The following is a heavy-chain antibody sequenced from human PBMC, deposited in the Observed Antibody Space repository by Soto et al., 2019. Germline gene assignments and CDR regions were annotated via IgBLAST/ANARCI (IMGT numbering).Heavy chain of an antibody. Sequence: GASVKVSCKASGYTFTSYGISWVRQAPGQGLEWMGWISAYNGNTNYAQKLQGRVTMTTDTSTSTAYMELRSLRSDDTAVYYCVILGYCSSTSCLPMWPGAPWGQGTLVTVSS. CDR1: GYTFTSYG. D-gene: IGHD2-2*01. CDR3: VILGYCSSTSCLPMWPGAP. V-gene: IGHV1-18*01. CDR2: ISAYNGNT. J-gene: IGHJ5*02.